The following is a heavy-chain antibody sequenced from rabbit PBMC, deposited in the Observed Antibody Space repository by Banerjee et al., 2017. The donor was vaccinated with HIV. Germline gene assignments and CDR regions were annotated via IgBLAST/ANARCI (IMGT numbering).Heavy chain of an antibody. CDR2: IYGSSGRT. J-gene: IGHJ4*01. CDR3: ARDLTGSSYL. Sequence: QEQLEESGGGLVQPEGSLTLTCTASGFSFSNKYVMCWVRQAPGKGLEWIACIYGSSGRTYYASWAKGRFTISKPSSTTVTLQMTSLTAADTATYFCARDLTGSSYLWGPGTLVTVS. CDR1: GFSFSNKYV. D-gene: IGHD8-1*01. V-gene: IGHV1S45*01.